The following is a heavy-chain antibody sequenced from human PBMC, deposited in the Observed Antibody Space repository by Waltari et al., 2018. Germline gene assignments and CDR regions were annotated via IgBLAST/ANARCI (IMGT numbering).Heavy chain of an antibody. CDR2: IKQDGSEK. D-gene: IGHD3-16*01. V-gene: IGHV3-7*01. Sequence: EVQLVESGGGLVQPGGSLRLSCAASGFTFSRYWRSWVRQAPGKGLEWVANIKQDGSEKYYVDSVKGRFTISRDNAKNSLYLQMNSLRAEDTAVYYCARDDYWNYIDYWGQGTLVTVSS. CDR1: GFTFSRYW. CDR3: ARDDYWNYIDY. J-gene: IGHJ4*02.